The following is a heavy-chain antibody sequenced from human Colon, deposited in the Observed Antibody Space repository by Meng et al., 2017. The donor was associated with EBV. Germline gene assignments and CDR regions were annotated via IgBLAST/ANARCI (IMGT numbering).Heavy chain of an antibody. V-gene: IGHV4-4*02. CDR3: ARDGGVTHIP. CDR1: GTSSSTSKL. D-gene: IGHD2-8*02. CDR2: IYHNGQT. J-gene: IGHJ5*02. Sequence: VLLQESGAGLVQPSGTLCLTCAVSGTSSSTSKLLSWIRQSPGEGLEWIGAIYHNGQTNYNPSLKSRVSMSVDESKNEFSLNLKSVTAADTAVYYCARDGGVTHIPWGQGVLVTVSS.